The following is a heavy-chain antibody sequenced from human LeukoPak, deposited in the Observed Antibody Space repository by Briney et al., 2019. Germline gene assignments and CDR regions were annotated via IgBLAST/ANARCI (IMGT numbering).Heavy chain of an antibody. J-gene: IGHJ3*02. CDR1: GFTFSSYS. CDR3: VRDGSTASNAFDI. D-gene: IGHD2-2*01. CDR2: ISTSSSYI. Sequence: GGSLRLSCAPSGFTFSSYSMNWVRQAPGKGREWVSCISTSSSYIHYTDSVKGRFTISRYNANNSLYLQMNSLRAEDTAVDYWVRDGSTASNAFDIWGQGTMVTVSS. V-gene: IGHV3-21*06.